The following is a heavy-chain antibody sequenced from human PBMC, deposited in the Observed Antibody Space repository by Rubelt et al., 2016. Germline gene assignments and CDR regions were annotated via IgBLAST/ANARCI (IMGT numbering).Heavy chain of an antibody. Sequence: QVQLVQSGAEVKKPGASVKVSCKASGYTLTSSGISWVRPAPGQRLEWMGWISAYNGNTNYAQELKGRVTMTTDTSTSTGYRELRSLGSDDTAVYYWARDLTYNLPAYWGQGTLVTVSS. CDR2: ISAYNGNT. D-gene: IGHD5-24*01. CDR1: GYTLTSSG. J-gene: IGHJ4*02. CDR3: ARDLTYNLPAY. V-gene: IGHV1-18*01.